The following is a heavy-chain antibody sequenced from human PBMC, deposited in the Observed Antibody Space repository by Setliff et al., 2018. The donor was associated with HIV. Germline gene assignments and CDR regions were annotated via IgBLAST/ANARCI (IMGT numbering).Heavy chain of an antibody. CDR3: ARVSSSYYFLGAFDS. J-gene: IGHJ4*02. CDR1: GGSINSDSYY. D-gene: IGHD6-13*01. Sequence: PSETLSLTCTVIGGSINSDSYYWTWIRQPAGKGLEWIGHIHTSGSTNYNPSLKSRVTISIDTSKNQFSLKLRSATATDTALYYCARVSSSYYFLGAFDSWGQGTLVTVSS. V-gene: IGHV4-61*09. CDR2: IHTSGST.